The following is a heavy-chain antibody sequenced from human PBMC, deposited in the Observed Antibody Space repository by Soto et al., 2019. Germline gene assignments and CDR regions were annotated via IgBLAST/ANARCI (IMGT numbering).Heavy chain of an antibody. CDR3: ARDEGYYYDSSGYYDY. Sequence: GGSLRLSCAASGFTFSGYAMSWVRQAPGKGLEWVSAISGSGGSTYYADSVKGRFTISRDNSKNTLYLQMNSLRAEDTAVYYCARDEGYYYDSSGYYDYWGQGTLVTVSS. J-gene: IGHJ4*02. V-gene: IGHV3-23*01. CDR2: ISGSGGST. D-gene: IGHD3-22*01. CDR1: GFTFSGYA.